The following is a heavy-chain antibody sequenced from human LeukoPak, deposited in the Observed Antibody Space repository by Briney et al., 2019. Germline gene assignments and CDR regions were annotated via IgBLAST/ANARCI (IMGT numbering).Heavy chain of an antibody. D-gene: IGHD2-15*01. V-gene: IGHV2-5*02. J-gene: IGHJ4*02. CDR3: AHGYCSGGSCYLFDY. Sequence: SGPTLVNPTQTLTLTCTFSGFSLSTSGVGVGWIRQPPGKALEWLALIYWDDDKRHSPSLKNRLSITKDTSQKQVVLTMTNMDPVDTATYHCAHGYCSGGSCYLFDYWGQGTLVTVSS. CDR2: IYWDDDK. CDR1: GFSLSTSGVG.